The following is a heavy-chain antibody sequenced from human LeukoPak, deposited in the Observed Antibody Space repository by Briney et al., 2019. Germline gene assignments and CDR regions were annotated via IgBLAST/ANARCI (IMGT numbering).Heavy chain of an antibody. CDR3: ARGGNSSWDY. CDR1: GFVFSNYW. J-gene: IGHJ4*02. V-gene: IGHV3-7*01. CDR2: IRPDGTEK. D-gene: IGHD6-6*01. Sequence: GGSLRLSCAASGFVFSNYWMSWVHQAPGKGLEWVANIRPDGTEKYYVDSLKGRFTISRDNAKNSLYLQMNSLRVEDTAVYYCARGGNSSWDYWGQGALVTVSS.